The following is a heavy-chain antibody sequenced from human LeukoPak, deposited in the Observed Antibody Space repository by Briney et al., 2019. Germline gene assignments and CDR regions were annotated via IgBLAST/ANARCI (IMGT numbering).Heavy chain of an antibody. D-gene: IGHD6-19*01. Sequence: PGGSLRLSCAASGFTFSSYEMNWVRQAPGKGLEWVSYITSSGSTTHYADSVKGRFTISRDNSKNTLYLQMNSLRAEDTGVYYCAKDLSSGSRRAYWGQGTLVTVSS. CDR2: ITSSGSTT. CDR1: GFTFSSYE. J-gene: IGHJ4*02. V-gene: IGHV3-48*03. CDR3: AKDLSSGSRRAY.